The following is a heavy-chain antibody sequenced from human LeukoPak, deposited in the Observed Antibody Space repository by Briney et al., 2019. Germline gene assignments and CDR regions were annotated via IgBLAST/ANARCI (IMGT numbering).Heavy chain of an antibody. V-gene: IGHV1-2*02. J-gene: IGHJ4*02. CDR2: INPNSGGT. CDR3: ASNRLAGSGTYTTDY. CDR1: GYTFTGYY. Sequence: GASVKVSCKASGYTFTGYYMHWVRQAPGQGLEWMGWINPNSGGTNYAQKFQGRVTMTRDTSISTAYMERSRLRFDDTAVYYCASNRLAGSGTYTTDYWGQGTLVIVSS. D-gene: IGHD3-10*01.